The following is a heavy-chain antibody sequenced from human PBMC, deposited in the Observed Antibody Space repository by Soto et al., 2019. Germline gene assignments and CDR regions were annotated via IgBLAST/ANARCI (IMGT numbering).Heavy chain of an antibody. D-gene: IGHD2-15*01. V-gene: IGHV3-30-3*01. CDR2: MSYDGTNK. CDR1: GFVFSSYA. CDR3: TRAREFNFDIGVGEYFFDY. Sequence: QLVESGGGVVQPGRSLRLSCAASGFVFSSYAMHWVRQAPGKGLECVAVMSYDGTNKYYIDSVKGRFTISRDNSKNTLYLQMNSLRAEDTAMYYCTRAREFNFDIGVGEYFFDYWGQGTLVTVSS. J-gene: IGHJ4*02.